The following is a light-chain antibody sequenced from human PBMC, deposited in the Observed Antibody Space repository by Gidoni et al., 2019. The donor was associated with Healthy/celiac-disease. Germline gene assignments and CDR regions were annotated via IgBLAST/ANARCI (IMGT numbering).Light chain of an antibody. Sequence: PGQSITISCTGTSSDVGGYNYVSWYQQHPGKAPKLMIYDVSNRPSGVSNRFSGSKSGNTASLTISGLQAEDEADYYCSSYTSSSTRVFGGGTKLTVL. V-gene: IGLV2-14*03. J-gene: IGLJ3*02. CDR1: SSDVGGYNY. CDR3: SSYTSSSTRV. CDR2: DVS.